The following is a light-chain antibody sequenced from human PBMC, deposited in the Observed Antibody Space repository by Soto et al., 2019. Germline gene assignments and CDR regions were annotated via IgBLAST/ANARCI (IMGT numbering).Light chain of an antibody. CDR2: GAS. J-gene: IGKJ1*01. Sequence: EIVLTQSPATVSLSPGERSTLSCRASQSVGSSHLAWYQQKPGQAPRLLIYGASSRATGIPDRFSGSGSGTDFTLTISRLEPEDFAVYYCQQYGSAPWTFGQGTKVDIK. CDR3: QQYGSAPWT. CDR1: QSVGSSH. V-gene: IGKV3-20*01.